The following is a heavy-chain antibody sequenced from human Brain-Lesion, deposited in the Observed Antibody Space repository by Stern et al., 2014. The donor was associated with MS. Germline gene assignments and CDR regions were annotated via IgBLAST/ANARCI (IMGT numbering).Heavy chain of an antibody. D-gene: IGHD3-10*01. V-gene: IGHV4-39*01. Sequence: QLVQSGPGLVKPSETLSLTCTVSGGSISSSSYYWGWIRQPPGKGLEWIGSIYYRGSTYYNPSLKSRATIPWDTSKTQSPLRLSSVTAADTAVYFCAKLWLGELPESPFDYWGQGTLVTVSS. CDR1: GGSISSSSYY. CDR2: IYYRGST. CDR3: AKLWLGELPESPFDY. J-gene: IGHJ4*02.